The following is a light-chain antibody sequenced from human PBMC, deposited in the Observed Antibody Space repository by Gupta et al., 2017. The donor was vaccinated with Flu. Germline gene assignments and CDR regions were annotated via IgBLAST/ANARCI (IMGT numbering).Light chain of an antibody. Sequence: EIVMPQSPATLSVSPGERATLSCRASQSGSSNLAWYQQKPGQAPRLLIYGASTRATGIPARFSGSGSGTEFTLTISSLQSEDFAVYYCQQYKNWPRTFGQGTKVEIK. CDR3: QQYKNWPRT. CDR1: QSGSSN. J-gene: IGKJ1*01. CDR2: GAS. V-gene: IGKV3-15*01.